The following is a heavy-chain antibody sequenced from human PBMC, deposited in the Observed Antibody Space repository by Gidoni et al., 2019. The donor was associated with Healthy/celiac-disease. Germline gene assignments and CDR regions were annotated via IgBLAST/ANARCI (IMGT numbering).Heavy chain of an antibody. D-gene: IGHD3-16*02. Sequence: QITLKESGPTLVKPTQTLTLTCTFSGFSLSTSGVGVGWIRQPPGKALEWLALIYWDDDKRYSPSLKSRLTITKDTSKNQVVLTMTNMDPVDTATYYCAHKGLGDLSCCFDYWGQGTLVTVSS. CDR1: GFSLSTSGVG. V-gene: IGHV2-5*02. CDR2: IYWDDDK. J-gene: IGHJ4*02. CDR3: AHKGLGDLSCCFDY.